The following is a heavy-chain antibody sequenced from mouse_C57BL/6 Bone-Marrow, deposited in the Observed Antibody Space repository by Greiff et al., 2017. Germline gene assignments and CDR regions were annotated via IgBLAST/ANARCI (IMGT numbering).Heavy chain of an antibody. Sequence: EVKLVESGGGLVQPGGSLKLSCAASGFTFSDYYMYWVRQTPEKRLEWVAYISNGGGSTYYPDTVTGRFTISRDNANNTLYLQMSRLKSEDTAMYYGRRQDWDWFAYWGQGTLVTVSA. D-gene: IGHD4-1*01. V-gene: IGHV5-12*01. CDR1: GFTFSDYY. CDR2: ISNGGGST. CDR3: RRQDWDWFAY. J-gene: IGHJ3*01.